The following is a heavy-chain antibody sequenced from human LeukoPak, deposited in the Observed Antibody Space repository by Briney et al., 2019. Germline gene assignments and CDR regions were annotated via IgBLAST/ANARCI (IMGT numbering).Heavy chain of an antibody. CDR2: IYASGST. D-gene: IGHD2-8*01. Sequence: SETLSLTCTVSGDSMSDSYWSWIRQPAGKGQEWIGRIYASGSTNYNPSLKSRVTLSVDTSSNQFSLTLSSVTAADTAVYHCARDIRSHNGPGGYYYYYMDVWGKGTTVTVS. J-gene: IGHJ6*03. V-gene: IGHV4-4*07. CDR3: ARDIRSHNGPGGYYYYYMDV. CDR1: GDSMSDSY.